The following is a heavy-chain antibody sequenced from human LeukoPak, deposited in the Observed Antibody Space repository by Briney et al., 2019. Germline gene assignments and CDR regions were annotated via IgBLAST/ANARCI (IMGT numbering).Heavy chain of an antibody. Sequence: ASVKVSCKTSGYTFTGYYMHWVRQAPGQGLEWMGWVNPTSGGTNYAQKFQGRVTMTRDTSISTAYMELSRLRSDDTAVYYCARGPYFLGYCSGGSCYFDYYFDYWGQGTLVTVSS. D-gene: IGHD2-15*01. CDR1: GYTFTGYY. V-gene: IGHV1-2*02. CDR2: VNPTSGGT. J-gene: IGHJ4*02. CDR3: ARGPYFLGYCSGGSCYFDYYFDY.